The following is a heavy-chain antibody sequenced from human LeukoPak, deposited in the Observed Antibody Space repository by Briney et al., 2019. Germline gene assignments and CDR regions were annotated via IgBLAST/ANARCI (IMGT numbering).Heavy chain of an antibody. J-gene: IGHJ6*03. CDR1: GGSISSGSYY. Sequence: SQTLSLTCTVSGGSISSGSYYWSWIRQPAGKGLEWIGRIYTSGSTNYNPSLKSRVTMSVDTSKNQFSLKLSSVTAADTAVYYCAGDNYDILTGYLNMDVWGKGTTVTVSS. CDR2: IYTSGST. CDR3: AGDNYDILTGYLNMDV. D-gene: IGHD3-9*01. V-gene: IGHV4-61*02.